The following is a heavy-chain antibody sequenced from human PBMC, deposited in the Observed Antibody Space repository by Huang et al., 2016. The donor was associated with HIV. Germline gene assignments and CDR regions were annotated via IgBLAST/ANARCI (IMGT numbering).Heavy chain of an antibody. D-gene: IGHD2-8*02. Sequence: QVLLVQSGAEVERPGASVKVSCKASGYTFTNHYIHWIRQAPGQGREGMGRINPAGGSTNYEPKFQGRVIMTRDTSTSTVHMELSSLRSEDTAVYYCARVSASSGGYFYDHWGQGTLVTVSS. J-gene: IGHJ4*02. V-gene: IGHV1-46*01. CDR3: ARVSASSGGYFYDH. CDR1: GYTFTNHY. CDR2: INPAGGST.